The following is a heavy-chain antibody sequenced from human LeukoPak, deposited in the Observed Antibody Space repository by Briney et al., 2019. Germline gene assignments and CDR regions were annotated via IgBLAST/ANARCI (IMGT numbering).Heavy chain of an antibody. D-gene: IGHD3-10*01. Sequence: SETLSLTCTVSGGSISSSSYYWGWIRQPPGKGLEWIGSIYYSGSTYYNPSLKSRVTISVDTSKNQFSLKLSSVTAADTAVYYCAASLWFGESVFDPWGQGTLVTVSS. CDR2: IYYSGST. CDR1: GGSISSSSYY. J-gene: IGHJ5*02. CDR3: AASLWFGESVFDP. V-gene: IGHV4-39*01.